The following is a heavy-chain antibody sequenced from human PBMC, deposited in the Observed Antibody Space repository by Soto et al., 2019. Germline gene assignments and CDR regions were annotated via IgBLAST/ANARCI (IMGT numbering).Heavy chain of an antibody. D-gene: IGHD2-8*02. CDR1: GFTFSSYW. Sequence: EVQLVESGGDLVQPGGALRLSGAASGFTFSSYWMAWVRQSPGKGLEWVASMNEHGSDIQYVDSVRGRFTISRDNARNILYLQMNNPRGEDTAIYDCATDTYCPATCYRGHGNWGQGALV. CDR3: ATDTYCPATCYRGHGN. V-gene: IGHV3-7*03. J-gene: IGHJ4*02. CDR2: MNEHGSDI.